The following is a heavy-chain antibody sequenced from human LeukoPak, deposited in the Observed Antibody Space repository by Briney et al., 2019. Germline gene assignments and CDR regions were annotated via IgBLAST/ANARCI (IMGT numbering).Heavy chain of an antibody. CDR2: ISAYNGNT. Sequence: ASVKVSCKASGYTFTSYGISWVRQAPGQGLEWMGWISAYNGNTNYAQKLQGRVTMTRDTSTSTVYMELSSLRSEDTAVYYCARGGFTTMVRGVIITLDAFDIWGQGTMVTVSS. CDR3: ARGGFTTMVRGVIITLDAFDI. V-gene: IGHV1-18*01. CDR1: GYTFTSYG. D-gene: IGHD3-10*01. J-gene: IGHJ3*02.